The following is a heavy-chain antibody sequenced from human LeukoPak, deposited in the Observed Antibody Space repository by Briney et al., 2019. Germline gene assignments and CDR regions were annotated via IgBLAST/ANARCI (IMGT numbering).Heavy chain of an antibody. CDR2: IHSSGSA. D-gene: IGHD1/OR15-1a*01. Sequence: SETLSLTCTVSGGSISNYYWNWIRQPAGKGLEYIGRIHSSGSANYNPSLKSRVTMSVDTSKNQFSLRLSSVTAADTAVYYCAIRAREQRDSSPGNWLDPWGQGTLVTVSS. V-gene: IGHV4-4*07. J-gene: IGHJ5*02. CDR3: AIRAREQRDSSPGNWLDP. CDR1: GGSISNYY.